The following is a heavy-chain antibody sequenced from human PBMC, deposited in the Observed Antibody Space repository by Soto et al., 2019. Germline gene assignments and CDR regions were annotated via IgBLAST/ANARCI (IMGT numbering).Heavy chain of an antibody. Sequence: GGSLRLSCAASGFTFSSYAMTWVRQAPGKGLEWVSGISGSGATTSYADSVKGRFTVSRDNSKNTLYLQMNSLRVEDTAVYYFAKLRYFDWSSYNWFEYWGQGTPVTLSS. CDR2: ISGSGATT. CDR3: AKLRYFDWSSYNWFEY. V-gene: IGHV3-23*01. CDR1: GFTFSSYA. J-gene: IGHJ5*01. D-gene: IGHD3-9*01.